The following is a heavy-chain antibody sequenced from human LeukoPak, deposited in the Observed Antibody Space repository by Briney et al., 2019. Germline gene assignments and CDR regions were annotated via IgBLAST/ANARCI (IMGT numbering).Heavy chain of an antibody. D-gene: IGHD6-19*01. CDR1: GYTFTSYG. CDR2: ISAYNGNT. CDR3: ARGVAVARYGVDV. J-gene: IGHJ6*02. V-gene: IGHV1-18*01. Sequence: ASVKVSCKASGYTFTSYGIRWLRQAPGQGLEWMGWISAYNGNTNYAQKLQGRVTMTTDTSTSTAYMDLRSLRSDDTAVYYCARGVAVARYGVDVWGQGTTVTVSS.